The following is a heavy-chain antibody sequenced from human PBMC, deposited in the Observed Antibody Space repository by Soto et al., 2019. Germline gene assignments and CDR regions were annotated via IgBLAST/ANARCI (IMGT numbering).Heavy chain of an antibody. V-gene: IGHV4-59*01. Sequence: QVQLQESGPGLVKPSETLSLTCTVSGGSISSYYWSWIRQPPGKGLEWIGYIYYSGGTNYTPSLKSRVTISVDTSKTQFSLKLSSVTAADTAVYYCARVLFGRGNWFDPWGQGTLVTVSS. CDR2: IYYSGGT. CDR3: ARVLFGRGNWFDP. CDR1: GGSISSYY. J-gene: IGHJ5*02. D-gene: IGHD3-3*01.